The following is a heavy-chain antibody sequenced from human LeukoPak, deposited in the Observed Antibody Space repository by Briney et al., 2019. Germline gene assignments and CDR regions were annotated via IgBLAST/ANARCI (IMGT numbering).Heavy chain of an antibody. Sequence: SETLSLTCTVSGGSVSSGSYYWSWIRQPPGKGLEWIGYIYYSGSTNYNPSLKSRVTISVDTSKNQFSLKLSSVTAADTAVYHCARGSGPGVPFDYWGQGTLVTVSS. CDR1: GGSVSSGSYY. J-gene: IGHJ4*02. V-gene: IGHV4-61*01. D-gene: IGHD2-15*01. CDR3: ARGSGPGVPFDY. CDR2: IYYSGST.